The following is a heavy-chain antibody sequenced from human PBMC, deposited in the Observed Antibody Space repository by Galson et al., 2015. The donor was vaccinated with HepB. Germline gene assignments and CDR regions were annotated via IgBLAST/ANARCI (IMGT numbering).Heavy chain of an antibody. Sequence: SVKVSCKASGYTLTSYDINWVRQATGQGLEWMGWMNPNSGNTGYAQKFQGRVTMTRNTSISTAYMELSSLRSEDTAVYYCARGLYCSCTSCLYYYYYYMDVWGKGTTVTVSS. D-gene: IGHD2-2*01. CDR1: GYTLTSYD. CDR3: ARGLYCSCTSCLYYYYYYMDV. J-gene: IGHJ6*03. V-gene: IGHV1-8*01. CDR2: MNPNSGNT.